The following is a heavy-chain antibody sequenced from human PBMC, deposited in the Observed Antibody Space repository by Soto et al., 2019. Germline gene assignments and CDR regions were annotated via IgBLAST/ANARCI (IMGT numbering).Heavy chain of an antibody. D-gene: IGHD2-2*01. V-gene: IGHV1-18*01. CDR1: GYTFTSYG. CDR3: GRDLYQSVFYYGMDV. CDR2: ISTYNGNT. Sequence: QVQVMQSGAEVKKPGASVKVSCKASGYTFTSYGISWVRQAPGQGLEWMGWISTYNGNTNYDQKLQGRDTMTTDTSTSTAYMELRSLRSDDTAVYYCGRDLYQSVFYYGMDVWGQGTTVTVSS. J-gene: IGHJ6*02.